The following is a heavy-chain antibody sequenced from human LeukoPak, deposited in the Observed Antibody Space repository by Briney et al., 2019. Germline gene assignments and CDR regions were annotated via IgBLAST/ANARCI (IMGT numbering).Heavy chain of an antibody. CDR2: ISWDGGST. J-gene: IGHJ6*03. Sequence: PRGFLRLSCAASGFTFDDYAMHWVRQAPGKGLEWVSLISWDGGSTYYADSVKGRFTISRDKSKNSLYLQMNSLRAKDTALYYCAKDIRPRSSSSRGPYYYYYMDVWGKGTTVTVSS. CDR1: GFTFDDYA. D-gene: IGHD6-6*01. V-gene: IGHV3-43D*04. CDR3: AKDIRPRSSSSRGPYYYYYMDV.